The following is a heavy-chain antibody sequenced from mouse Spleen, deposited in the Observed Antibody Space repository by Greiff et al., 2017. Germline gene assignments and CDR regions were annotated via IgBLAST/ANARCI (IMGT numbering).Heavy chain of an antibody. V-gene: IGHV1-19*01. CDR1: GYTFTDYY. CDR3: AREGDGDAMDY. CDR2: INPYNGGT. J-gene: IGHJ4*01. Sequence: EVQLQQSGPVLVKPGASVKMSCKASGYTFTDYYMNWVKQSHGKSLEWIGVINPYNGGTSYNQKFKGKATLTVDKSSSTAYMELNSLTSEDSAVYYCAREGDGDAMDYWGQGTSVTVSS. D-gene: IGHD2-3*01.